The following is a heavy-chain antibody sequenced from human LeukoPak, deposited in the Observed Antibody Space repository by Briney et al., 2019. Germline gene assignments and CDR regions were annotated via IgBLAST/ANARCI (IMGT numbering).Heavy chain of an antibody. CDR3: ARERGSSGYYIDS. CDR1: GGSFSGYY. Sequence: SETLSLTCAVYGGSFSGYYWSWIRQSPGRGLEWIGYMYFTGITNYNPTLRSRVTISIDTSKNQFSLRLSSVTAADTAIYYCARERGSSGYYIDSWGQGTLVTVSS. J-gene: IGHJ4*02. CDR2: MYFTGIT. D-gene: IGHD6-19*01. V-gene: IGHV4-59*01.